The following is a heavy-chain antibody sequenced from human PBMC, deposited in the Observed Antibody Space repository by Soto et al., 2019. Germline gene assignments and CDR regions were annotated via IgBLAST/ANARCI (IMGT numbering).Heavy chain of an antibody. V-gene: IGHV3-23*01. CDR2: ISGSGGST. Sequence: GGSLRLSCAASGFTFSSYAMSWVRQAPGKGLEWVSAISGSGGSTYYADSVKGRFTISRDNSKNTLYLQMNSLRAEDTAVYYCAKENYYDSSGSPRGSYDYWGQGTLVTVSS. D-gene: IGHD3-22*01. CDR1: GFTFSSYA. CDR3: AKENYYDSSGSPRGSYDY. J-gene: IGHJ4*02.